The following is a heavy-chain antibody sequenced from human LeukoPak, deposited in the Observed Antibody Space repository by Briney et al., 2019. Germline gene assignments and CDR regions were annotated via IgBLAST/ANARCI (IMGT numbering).Heavy chain of an antibody. CDR1: GCTFTRSY. D-gene: IGHD3-9*01. V-gene: IGHV1-2*02. CDR3: ARVLFNSGYDY. Sequence: ASVKVSCKPSGCTFTRSYMHWVRQAPGQGVEWMGLINHNSRETNFAHRFQGRVTLIRDTPISTVYMDLCGLRSDDTAVYYCARVLFNSGYDYWGQGSLVTVSS. J-gene: IGHJ4*02. CDR2: INHNSRET.